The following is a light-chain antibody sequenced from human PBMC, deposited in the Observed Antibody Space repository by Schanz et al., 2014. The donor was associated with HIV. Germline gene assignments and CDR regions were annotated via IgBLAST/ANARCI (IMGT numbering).Light chain of an antibody. J-gene: IGKJ2*01. CDR3: QQCVTYPYT. V-gene: IGKV1-5*01. CDR2: GAS. CDR1: QNIANW. Sequence: DIQMTQSPSTLSGSVGDRVTITCRASQNIANWVAWYQQKPGSAPQLLIYGASTLKPGVPATFSGSGSGTEFTLTISSLHPDDFATYYCQQCVTYPYTFGQGTKLDIK.